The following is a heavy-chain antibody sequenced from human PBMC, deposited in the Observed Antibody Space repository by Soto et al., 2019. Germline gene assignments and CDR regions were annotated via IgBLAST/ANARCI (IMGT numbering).Heavy chain of an antibody. D-gene: IGHD2-8*01. CDR2: ISGSGGST. Sequence: PGGSLRLSCAASGFTFSSYAMSWVRQAPGKGLEWVSAISGSGGSTYYADSVKGRFTISRDNSKNTLYLQMNSLRAEDTAVYYCAKESLDIVLMVYAQLGYWGQGTLVTVSS. V-gene: IGHV3-23*01. CDR1: GFTFSSYA. CDR3: AKESLDIVLMVYAQLGY. J-gene: IGHJ4*02.